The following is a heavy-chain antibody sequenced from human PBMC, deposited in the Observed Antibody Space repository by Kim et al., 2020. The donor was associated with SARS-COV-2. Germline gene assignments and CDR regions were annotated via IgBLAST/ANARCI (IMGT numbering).Heavy chain of an antibody. V-gene: IGHV4-39*07. Sequence: SETLSLTCTVSGGSISSSSYYWGWIRQPPGKGLEWIGSIYYSGSTYYNPSLKSRVTISVDTSKNQFSLKLSSVTAADTAVYYCATVMDYGDYVPIGLDYWGQGTLVTVSS. CDR1: GGSISSSSYY. CDR2: IYYSGST. CDR3: ATVMDYGDYVPIGLDY. J-gene: IGHJ4*02. D-gene: IGHD4-17*01.